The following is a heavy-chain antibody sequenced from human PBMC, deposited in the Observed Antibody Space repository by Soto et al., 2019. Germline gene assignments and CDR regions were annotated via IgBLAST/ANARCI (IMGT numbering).Heavy chain of an antibody. CDR3: ARGYCSSTSCQYYFDF. D-gene: IGHD2-2*01. V-gene: IGHV1-3*01. CDR1: GYTFTGYA. Sequence: ASVKVSCKASGYTFTGYAIHWVRQAPGQRHEWMGWVNGGNGDTKYSQKFQGRVTITRDTSASTAYMELTSLGSEDTAVYHCARGYCSSTSCQYYFDFWGQGTLVTVSS. CDR2: VNGGNGDT. J-gene: IGHJ4*02.